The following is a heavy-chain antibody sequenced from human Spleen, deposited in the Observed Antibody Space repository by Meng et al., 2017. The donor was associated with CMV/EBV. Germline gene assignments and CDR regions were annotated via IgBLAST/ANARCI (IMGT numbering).Heavy chain of an antibody. J-gene: IGHJ6*02. CDR1: GFSVSHIY. CDR3: TRDCSSTSCYRGYYGMDV. V-gene: IGHV3-49*04. CDR2: IRSKAYGGTT. Sequence: GGSLRLSCAASGFSVSHIYMSWVRQAPGKGLEWVGFIRSKAYGGTTEYAASVKGRFTISRDDSKSIAYLQMNSLKTEDTAVYYCTRDCSSTSCYRGYYGMDVWGQGTTVTVSS. D-gene: IGHD2-2*01.